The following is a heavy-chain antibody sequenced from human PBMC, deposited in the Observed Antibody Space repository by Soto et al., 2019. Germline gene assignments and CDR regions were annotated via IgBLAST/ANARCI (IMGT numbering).Heavy chain of an antibody. CDR2: ISYVAGTT. D-gene: IGHD3-22*01. J-gene: IGHJ4*02. Sequence: PGGSLRLSCVASGFTFSTHAMSWVRQAPGKGLEWVSAISYVAGTTYYADSVKGRFTISRDNSKNTVYLQLSSLRAEDTAVYYCAKGTSHYFYDSSGYSYWGQGTLVTVSS. CDR1: GFTFSTHA. CDR3: AKGTSHYFYDSSGYSY. V-gene: IGHV3-23*01.